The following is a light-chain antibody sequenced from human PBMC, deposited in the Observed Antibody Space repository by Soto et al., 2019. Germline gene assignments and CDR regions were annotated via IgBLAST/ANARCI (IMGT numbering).Light chain of an antibody. CDR2: DTS. V-gene: IGKV3-15*01. Sequence: EVVMTQSPDTLSVSPGDGATLSCRASQNVHSDLAWYQQKPGQAPRLVIYDTSTRATDIPVRFTGGGSGTEFPVTISSLKSEEFAVYYCQQYNNWPLTFGGGTKVEIK. CDR1: QNVHSD. J-gene: IGKJ4*01. CDR3: QQYNNWPLT.